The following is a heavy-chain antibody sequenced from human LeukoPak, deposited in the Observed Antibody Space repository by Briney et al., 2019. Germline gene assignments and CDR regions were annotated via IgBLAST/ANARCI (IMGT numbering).Heavy chain of an antibody. CDR3: TRTGDYLRVRAFDI. D-gene: IGHD4-17*01. CDR1: GFTFGDYA. CDR2: IRSKAYGGTT. J-gene: IGHJ3*02. V-gene: IGHV3-49*03. Sequence: GGSLRLSCTASGFTFGDYAMSWFRQAPGKGLEWVGFIRSKAYGGTTEYAASVKGRFTISRDDSKSIAYLQMNSLKTEDTAVYYCTRTGDYLRVRAFDIWGQGTMVTVSS.